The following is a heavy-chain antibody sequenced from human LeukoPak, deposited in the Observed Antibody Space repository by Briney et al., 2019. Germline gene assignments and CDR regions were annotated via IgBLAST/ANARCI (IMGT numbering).Heavy chain of an antibody. CDR2: INHSGST. J-gene: IGHJ3*02. V-gene: IGHV4-34*01. CDR1: GGSFSGYY. Sequence: IPSETLSLTCAVYGGSFSGYYWSWIRQPPGKGLEWIGEINHSGSTSYNPHLKSRVSISVDTSKNQFSLRLTSVTAADTAVYYCAKYRPSGSVWVGFDIWGQGTMVTVSS. D-gene: IGHD3-16*01. CDR3: AKYRPSGSVWVGFDI.